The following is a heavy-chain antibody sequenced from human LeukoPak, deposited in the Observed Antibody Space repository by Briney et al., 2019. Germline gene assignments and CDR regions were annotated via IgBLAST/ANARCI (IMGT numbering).Heavy chain of an antibody. CDR2: SNPKSSEQ. D-gene: IGHD3/OR15-3a*01. CDR1: GYTVTDYF. CDR3: VRGDWYYYYMDV. Sequence: GASVKVSCKASGYTVTDYFIYWVRQSPRQGLEWMGWSNPKSSEQNYAPKFQGKVTMTTDTYITTAYLEMRRLRSDDSAKYFCVRGDWYYYYMDVWGKGTTVTVSS. J-gene: IGHJ6*03. V-gene: IGHV1-2*02.